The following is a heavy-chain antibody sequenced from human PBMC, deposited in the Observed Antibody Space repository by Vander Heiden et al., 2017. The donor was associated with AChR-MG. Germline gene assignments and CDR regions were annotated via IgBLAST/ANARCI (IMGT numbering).Heavy chain of an antibody. CDR3: ARGRQLVLFGDY. Sequence: EVQLVQSGAEVKKPGESLKISCKGSGYSFTSYWIGWVRQMPGKGLEWMGIIYPGESDTRYSPAFQGQVTISADKSIRTAYLKWRRMKASDTAMYYSARGRQLVLFGDYWGQGTLVTVSS. V-gene: IGHV5-51*01. D-gene: IGHD6-13*01. CDR1: GYSFTSYW. J-gene: IGHJ4*02. CDR2: IYPGESDT.